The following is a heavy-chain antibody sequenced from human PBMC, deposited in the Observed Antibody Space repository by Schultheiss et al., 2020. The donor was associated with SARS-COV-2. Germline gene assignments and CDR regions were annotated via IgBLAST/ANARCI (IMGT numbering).Heavy chain of an antibody. D-gene: IGHD6-19*01. CDR1: GFTFSSYS. J-gene: IGHJ6*03. V-gene: IGHV3-21*01. Sequence: GGSLRLSCAASGFTFSSYSMNWVRQAPGKGLEWVSSISSSSSYIYYADSVKGRFTISRDNAKNSLYLQMNSLRAEDTAVYYCARGGLAATVYYYYYYMDVWGKGTTVTVSS. CDR3: ARGGLAATVYYYYYYMDV. CDR2: ISSSSSYI.